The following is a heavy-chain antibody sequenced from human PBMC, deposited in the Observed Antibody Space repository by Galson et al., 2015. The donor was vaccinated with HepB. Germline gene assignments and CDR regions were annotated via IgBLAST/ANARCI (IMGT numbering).Heavy chain of an antibody. CDR1: GYTFTTYA. Sequence: SVKVSCKASGYTFTTYAIHWVRQAPGQRLEWLGWLNTDKGDTKYSQKFQGRVTISRDTSASTAYMELSSLRSEDTAVYYCARDFGVVMRYYFDYWGQGTLVTVSS. D-gene: IGHD3-3*01. J-gene: IGHJ4*02. V-gene: IGHV1-3*04. CDR3: ARDFGVVMRYYFDY. CDR2: LNTDKGDT.